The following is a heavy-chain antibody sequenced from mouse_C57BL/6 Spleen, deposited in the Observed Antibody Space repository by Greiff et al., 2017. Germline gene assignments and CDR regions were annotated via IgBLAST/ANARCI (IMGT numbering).Heavy chain of an antibody. Sequence: QVQLKQPGAELVMPGASVKLSCKASGYTFTSYWMHWVKQRPGQGLEWIGEIDPSDSYTNYNQKFKGKSTLTVDKSSSTAYMQLSSLTSADAAVYYCARVPSYGSSLDYWGQGTTLTVSS. CDR2: IDPSDSYT. CDR1: GYTFTSYW. J-gene: IGHJ2*01. CDR3: ARVPSYGSSLDY. D-gene: IGHD1-1*01. V-gene: IGHV1-69*01.